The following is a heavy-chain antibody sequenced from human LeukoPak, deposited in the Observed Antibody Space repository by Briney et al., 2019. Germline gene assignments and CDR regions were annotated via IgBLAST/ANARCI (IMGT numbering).Heavy chain of an antibody. CDR1: GFTFSTYW. CDR3: AKGREAYSGSYTPFAS. J-gene: IGHJ4*02. V-gene: IGHV3-23*01. Sequence: GGSLRLSCEASGFTFSTYWMSWVRQAPGKGLECVSTISGSGDSTYYTDSVKGRFTISRDSSKNTLYLQMNSLRAEDTAVYYCAKGREAYSGSYTPFASWGQGILVTVSS. D-gene: IGHD1-26*01. CDR2: ISGSGDST.